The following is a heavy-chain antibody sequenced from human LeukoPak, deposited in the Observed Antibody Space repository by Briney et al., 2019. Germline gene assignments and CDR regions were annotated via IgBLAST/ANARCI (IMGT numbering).Heavy chain of an antibody. CDR3: ARFPGVVVNHYYYYYMDV. D-gene: IGHD3-22*01. Sequence: SETLSLTCTVSGGSISSSSYYWGWIRQPPGKGLEWIGSIYYSGSTNYNPSLKSRVTISVDTSKNQFSLKLSSVAAADTAVYYCARFPGVVVNHYYYYYMDVWGKGTTVTISS. J-gene: IGHJ6*03. CDR1: GGSISSSSYY. CDR2: IYYSGST. V-gene: IGHV4-39*07.